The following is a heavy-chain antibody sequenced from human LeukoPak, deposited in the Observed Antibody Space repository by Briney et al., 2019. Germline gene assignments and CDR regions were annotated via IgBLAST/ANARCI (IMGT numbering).Heavy chain of an antibody. CDR3: AKLLNYDFWSGYPNGNWFDP. V-gene: IGHV3-23*01. J-gene: IGHJ5*02. CDR1: GFTFSSYA. Sequence: GGSLRLSCAASGFTFSSYAMSWVRQARGKGREGVSAISGSGGSTYYADSVKGGFTISRDNSKNRLYLQMNSLRAEDTAVYYCAKLLNYDFWSGYPNGNWFDPWGQGTLVTVSS. CDR2: ISGSGGST. D-gene: IGHD3-3*01.